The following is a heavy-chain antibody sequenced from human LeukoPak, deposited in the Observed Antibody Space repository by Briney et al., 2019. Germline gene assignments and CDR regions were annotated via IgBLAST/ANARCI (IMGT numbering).Heavy chain of an antibody. CDR3: ARDFDY. Sequence: SQTLSLTCAISGDRVSSDSAAWNWIRQSPSRGLEWLGRTYYRSKWYNDYAESVKTRITINSDTSKNQFSLHLKSVTPEDTAVYYCARDFDYWGQGTLVTVSS. CDR1: GDRVSSDSAA. V-gene: IGHV6-1*01. CDR2: TYYRSKWYN. J-gene: IGHJ4*02.